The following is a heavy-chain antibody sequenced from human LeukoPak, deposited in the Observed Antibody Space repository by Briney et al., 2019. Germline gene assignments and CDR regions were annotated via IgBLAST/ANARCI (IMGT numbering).Heavy chain of an antibody. D-gene: IGHD3-22*01. Sequence: QPGGSLRLSCAASGFTFNNYGMHWVRQAPGKGLEWVAFIRYNGNNQYYADSVKGRFTISRDNAKNSLYLQMNSLRAEDTAVYYCARDRRITMIVVVTRYFDLWGRGTLVTVSS. J-gene: IGHJ2*01. CDR1: GFTFNNYG. V-gene: IGHV3-30*02. CDR2: IRYNGNNQ. CDR3: ARDRRITMIVVVTRYFDL.